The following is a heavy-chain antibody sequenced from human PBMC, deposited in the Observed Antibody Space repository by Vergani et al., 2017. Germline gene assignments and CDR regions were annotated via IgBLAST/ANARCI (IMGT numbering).Heavy chain of an antibody. D-gene: IGHD6-19*01. CDR1: GYTFTSYA. V-gene: IGHV1-69*06. J-gene: IGHJ6*03. CDR3: ARGIAVAGPYYYYMDV. Sequence: QVQLVQSGAEVKKPGASVKVSCKASGYTFTSYAISWVRQAPGQGLEWMGGIIPIFGTANYAQKFQGRVTITADKSTSTAYMELSSLRSEDTAVYYCARGIAVAGPYYYYMDVWGKGTTVTVSS. CDR2: IIPIFGTA.